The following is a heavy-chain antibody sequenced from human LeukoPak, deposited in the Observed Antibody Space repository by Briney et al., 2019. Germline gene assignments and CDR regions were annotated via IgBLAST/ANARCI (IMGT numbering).Heavy chain of an antibody. CDR1: GGFIRNSNYY. J-gene: IGHJ4*02. Sequence: PSETLSLTCTVSGGFIRNSNYYWGWIRQPPGKGLDWIGSIYTGKTYYNPSLNSRVTVSLDTSKNQFSLNLSPVTAADTAVYYCVRLNYYDSSLPPLWGPGTLAIVSS. CDR2: IYTGKT. D-gene: IGHD3-22*01. V-gene: IGHV4-39*01. CDR3: VRLNYYDSSLPPL.